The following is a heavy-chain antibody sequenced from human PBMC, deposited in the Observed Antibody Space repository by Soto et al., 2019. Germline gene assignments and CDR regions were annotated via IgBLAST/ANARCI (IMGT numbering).Heavy chain of an antibody. J-gene: IGHJ3*02. V-gene: IGHV3-7*05. D-gene: IGHD6-19*01. CDR2: INPAGTAK. CDR1: GFTFSSYW. Sequence: EVQLVESGGGLVQPGGTLRLSCAASGFTFSSYWMTWVRQPPGEGLDWVANINPAGTAKYYVDSVMDRLTISRDNAMNSVYLQMNSLRAGDTAVYYCASPYLVVAGNIAFDIWGLGAMVTVSS. CDR3: ASPYLVVAGNIAFDI.